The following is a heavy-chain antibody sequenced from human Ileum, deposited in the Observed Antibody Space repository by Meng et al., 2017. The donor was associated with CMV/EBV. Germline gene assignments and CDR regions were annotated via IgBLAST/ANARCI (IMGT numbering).Heavy chain of an antibody. J-gene: IGHJ4*02. V-gene: IGHV4-39*07. Sequence: QLRLQATGPGLVNPSETLSLTCTVSGGSINSNNYFWGWIRQAPGKGPEWIGSIHYNEKTYYNPPFKSRVTISGDTSNKQVSLNLNSVTAADTAVYYCTTRGLGFDSSLFDFWGQGTLVTVSS. CDR2: IHYNEKT. CDR1: GGSINSNNYF. D-gene: IGHD3-22*01. CDR3: TTRGLGFDSSLFDF.